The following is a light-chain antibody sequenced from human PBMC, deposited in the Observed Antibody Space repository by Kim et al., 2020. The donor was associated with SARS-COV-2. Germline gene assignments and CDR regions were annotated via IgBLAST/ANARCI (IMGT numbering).Light chain of an antibody. J-gene: IGLJ1*01. CDR2: DVS. CDR1: SSDVGGYNY. CDR3: CSYAGDYTYV. Sequence: GQSVTSSSTGTSSDVGGYNYVSWYQQHPDEAPKLMIYDVSKRPSGVPNRFSGSESGNTASLTISGLQADDEADYYCCSYAGDYTYVFGTGTKVTVL. V-gene: IGLV2-11*01.